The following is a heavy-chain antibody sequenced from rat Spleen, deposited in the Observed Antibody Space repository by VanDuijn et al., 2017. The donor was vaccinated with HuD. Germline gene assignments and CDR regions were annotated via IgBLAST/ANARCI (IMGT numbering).Heavy chain of an antibody. CDR1: GFTFSNYY. CDR2: ISTGGGST. V-gene: IGHV5-27*01. D-gene: IGHD1-1*01. CDR3: ARGRITTVVTFGYVMDA. J-gene: IGHJ4*01. Sequence: EVQLVESGGGLVQPGRSLKLSCAASGFTFSNYYMAWVRQAPTKGLEWVAYISTGGGSTYYRDSVKGRFTISRDNAKSTLYLQMDSLRSEDTATYYCARGRITTVVTFGYVMDAWGQGASVTVSS.